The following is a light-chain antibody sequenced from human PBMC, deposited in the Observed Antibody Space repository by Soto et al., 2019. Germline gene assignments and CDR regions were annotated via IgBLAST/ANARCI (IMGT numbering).Light chain of an antibody. J-gene: IGLJ1*01. CDR2: GNS. CDR3: QSYDSGLGGSYV. Sequence: QSVLTQPPSVSGAPGQRVTISCTGSSSNIGAGYDVHWYQQLPGTAPKLLIYGNSNRPSGVPDRFSGSKSGTSASLAITGLQAEDEADYYCQSYDSGLGGSYVFGTGTKVTV. V-gene: IGLV1-40*01. CDR1: SSNIGAGYD.